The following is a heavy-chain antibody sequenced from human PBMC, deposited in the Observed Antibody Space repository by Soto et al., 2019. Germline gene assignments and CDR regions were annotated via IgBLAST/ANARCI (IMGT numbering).Heavy chain of an antibody. D-gene: IGHD6-19*01. J-gene: IGHJ4*02. CDR1: GFSFSNYY. CDR2: IKQDGRDN. V-gene: IGHV3-7*01. CDR3: ARVSAGWHFFDY. Sequence: PGGSLRLSCAASGFSFSNYYMGWVRQAPGKGLECVANIKQDGRDNYYVDPVKGRFTISRDNPNNSLFLQMNSLRAEDTALYYCARVSAGWHFFDYWGQGTPVTLSS.